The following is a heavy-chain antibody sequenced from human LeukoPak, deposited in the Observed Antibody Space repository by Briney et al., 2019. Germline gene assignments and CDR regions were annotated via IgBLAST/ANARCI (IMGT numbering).Heavy chain of an antibody. CDR1: GGSFSGYY. J-gene: IGHJ2*01. CDR2: INHSGST. D-gene: IGHD6-13*01. Sequence: SETLSLTCAVYGGSFSGYYWSWIRQPPGKGLEWIGEINHSGSTNYDPSLKSRVTISVVSSKNQFSLKLSSVTAADTAVYYCARVYYSSSYDYWYFDLWGRGTLVTVS. CDR3: ARVYYSSSYDYWYFDL. V-gene: IGHV4-34*01.